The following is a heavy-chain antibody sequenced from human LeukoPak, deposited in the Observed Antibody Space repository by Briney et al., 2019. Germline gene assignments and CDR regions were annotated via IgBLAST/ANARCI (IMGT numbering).Heavy chain of an antibody. CDR1: GYTFTSYD. CDR3: ARSHPNTGGDFDH. D-gene: IGHD4-23*01. Sequence: ASVKVSCKASGYTFTSYDINWVRQATGQGLEWMGWMNPNSGNTGYAQKFQGRVTITRNTSISTAYMELSSLRSEDTAVYYCARSHPNTGGDFDHWGQGTLVTVSS. J-gene: IGHJ4*02. CDR2: MNPNSGNT. V-gene: IGHV1-8*03.